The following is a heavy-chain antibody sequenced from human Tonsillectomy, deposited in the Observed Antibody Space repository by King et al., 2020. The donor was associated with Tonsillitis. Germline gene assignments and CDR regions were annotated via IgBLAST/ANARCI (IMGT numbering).Heavy chain of an antibody. CDR1: GGSFSGYY. CDR2: INHSGST. D-gene: IGHD5-24*01. CDR3: ARSGCRDGYKGRYFDL. J-gene: IGHJ2*01. Sequence: VQLQQWGAGLLKPSETLSLTCAVYGGSFSGYYWSWIRQPPGKGLEWIGEINHSGSTNYNPSLKSRGTISVDTSKNQFSLKLSSVTAADTAVCYCARSGCRDGYKGRYFDLWGRGTLVTVSS. V-gene: IGHV4-34*01.